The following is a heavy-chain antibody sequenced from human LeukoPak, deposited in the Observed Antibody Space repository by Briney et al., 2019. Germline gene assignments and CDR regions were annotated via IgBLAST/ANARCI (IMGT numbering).Heavy chain of an antibody. CDR3: ARGKQRKYYYDSSGYYVDY. Sequence: SETLSLTCTVSGGSISSSSYYWGWIRQPPGKGLEWIGSIYYSGSTYYNPSLKSRVTISVDTSKNQFSLKLSSVTAADTAVYYCARGKQRKYYYDSSGYYVDYWGQGTLVTVSS. V-gene: IGHV4-39*01. CDR1: GGSISSSSYY. J-gene: IGHJ4*02. D-gene: IGHD3-22*01. CDR2: IYYSGST.